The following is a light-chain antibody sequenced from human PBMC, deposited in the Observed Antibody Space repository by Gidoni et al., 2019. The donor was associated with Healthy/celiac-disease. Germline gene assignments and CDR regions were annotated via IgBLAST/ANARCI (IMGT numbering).Light chain of an antibody. V-gene: IGKV1D-13*01. Sequence: AIQLTQSPSSLSASVGDRVTITCRASQRISSALAWYQQKPGKDPKLLIYDASSLESGVPSRFSGSGSGTDFTLTISSLQPEDFATYYCQQFNNLLTFGGGTKVEIK. J-gene: IGKJ4*01. CDR2: DAS. CDR3: QQFNNLLT. CDR1: QRISSA.